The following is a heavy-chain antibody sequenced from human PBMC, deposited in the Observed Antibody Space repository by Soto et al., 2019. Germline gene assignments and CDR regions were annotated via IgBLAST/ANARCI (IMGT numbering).Heavy chain of an antibody. CDR3: AKVLLRYFDWLLFDAFDI. CDR1: GFTFDDYA. CDR2: ISWNSGSI. J-gene: IGHJ3*02. D-gene: IGHD3-9*01. V-gene: IGHV3-9*01. Sequence: EVQLVESGGGLVQPGRSLRLSCAASGFTFDDYAMHWVRQAPGKGLEWVSGISWNSGSIGYAESVKGRFTISRANAKNSLYLQMNSLRAEDTALYYCAKVLLRYFDWLLFDAFDIWGQGTMVTVSS.